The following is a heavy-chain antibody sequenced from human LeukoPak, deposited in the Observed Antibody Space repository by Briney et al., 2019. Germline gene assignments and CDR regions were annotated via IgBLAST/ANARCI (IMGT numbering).Heavy chain of an antibody. D-gene: IGHD6-19*01. J-gene: IGHJ4*02. CDR2: ISRNSGSI. V-gene: IGHV3-9*03. CDR3: AKGSSASIAVAGTPQPVDY. Sequence: PGRSLRLSCAASGFTFDDYAMHWVRQAPGKGLEWVSGISRNSGSIGYADSVKGRFTISRDNAKNSLYLQMNSLRAEDMALYYCAKGSSASIAVAGTPQPVDYWGQGTLVTVSS. CDR1: GFTFDDYA.